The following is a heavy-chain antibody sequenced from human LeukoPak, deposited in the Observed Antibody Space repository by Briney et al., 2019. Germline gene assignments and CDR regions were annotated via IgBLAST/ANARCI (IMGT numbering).Heavy chain of an antibody. CDR1: GGTFISYA. CDR3: AGAPTYYYDSSGYYLY. D-gene: IGHD3-22*01. J-gene: IGHJ4*02. CDR2: IIPIFGTA. Sequence: ASVKVSCKASGGTFISYAISWVRQAPGQGLEWMGGIIPIFGTANYAQKFQGRVTITADESTSTAYMELSSLRSEDTAVYYCAGAPTYYYDSSGYYLYWGQGTLVTVSS. V-gene: IGHV1-69*01.